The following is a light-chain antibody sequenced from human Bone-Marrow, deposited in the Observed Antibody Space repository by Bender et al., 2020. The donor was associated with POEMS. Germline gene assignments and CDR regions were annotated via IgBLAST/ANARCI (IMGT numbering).Light chain of an antibody. Sequence: QSALTQPASVSGSPGESIAISCTGATSDVGSHDLVSWYQQHPGMAPKLLIYDVSKRPSGVSDRFSGSKSGNTASLTISGLQSEDEADYYCCSYAGTNTYVFGTGTKVTVL. CDR1: TSDVGSHDL. J-gene: IGLJ1*01. CDR3: CSYAGTNTYV. CDR2: DVS. V-gene: IGLV2-23*02.